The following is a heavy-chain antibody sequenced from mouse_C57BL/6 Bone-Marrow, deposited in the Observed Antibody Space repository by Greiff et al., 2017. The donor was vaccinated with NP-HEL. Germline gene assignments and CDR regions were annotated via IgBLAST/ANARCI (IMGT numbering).Heavy chain of an antibody. CDR2: IYPGDGDT. CDR1: GYAFSSSW. CDR3: ARAYRGYGSSPVYYFDY. V-gene: IGHV1-82*01. Sequence: VQLQQSGPELVKPGASVKISCKASGYAFSSSWMNWVKQRPGKGLEWIGRIYPGDGDTNYNGKFKGKATLTADKSSSTAYMQLRSLTSEDSAVYFCARAYRGYGSSPVYYFDYWGQGTTLTVSS. J-gene: IGHJ2*01. D-gene: IGHD1-1*01.